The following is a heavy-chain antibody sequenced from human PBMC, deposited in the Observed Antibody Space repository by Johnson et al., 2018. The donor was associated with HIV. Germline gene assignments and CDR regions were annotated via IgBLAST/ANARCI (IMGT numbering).Heavy chain of an antibody. D-gene: IGHD6-13*01. CDR3: ARDSPRAAAGLLIGAFDI. Sequence: VQLVESGGGLVQPGGSLRLSCAASGFPFHTYWMSWVRQGPGKGLEWVASIKQDGSETSYVDSVKGRFIISRDNAKNSLFLQMNSLRAGDTALYYCARDSPRAAAGLLIGAFDIWGQGTLVTVSS. J-gene: IGHJ3*02. V-gene: IGHV3-7*01. CDR2: IKQDGSET. CDR1: GFPFHTYW.